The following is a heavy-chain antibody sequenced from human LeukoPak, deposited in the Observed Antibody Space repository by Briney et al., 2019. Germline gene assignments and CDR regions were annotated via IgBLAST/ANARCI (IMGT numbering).Heavy chain of an antibody. CDR2: INPNTGGT. CDR3: ARGIGGYYYYMDV. Sequence: ASVKVSCKASGYTFTGYYMHWVRQAPGQGPEWMGWINPNTGGTNYAQKFQGRVTMTRDTSISTAYMELSRLRSDDTAVYYCARGIGGYYYYMDVWGKGTTVTVSS. J-gene: IGHJ6*03. CDR1: GYTFTGYY. V-gene: IGHV1-2*02. D-gene: IGHD3-10*01.